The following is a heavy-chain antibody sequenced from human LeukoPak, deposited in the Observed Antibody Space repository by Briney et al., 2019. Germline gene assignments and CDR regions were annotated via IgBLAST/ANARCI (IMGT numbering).Heavy chain of an antibody. J-gene: IGHJ6*02. CDR3: ARDRGITGTTQYYYGMDV. V-gene: IGHV3-21*01. D-gene: IGHD1-7*01. Sequence: GSLRLSCAASGFTFSSYSMNWVRQAPGKGLEWVSSISSSSSYIYYADSVKGRFTISRDNAKNSLYLQMNSLRAEDAAVYYCARDRGITGTTQYYYGMDVWGQGTTVTASS. CDR1: GFTFSSYS. CDR2: ISSSSSYI.